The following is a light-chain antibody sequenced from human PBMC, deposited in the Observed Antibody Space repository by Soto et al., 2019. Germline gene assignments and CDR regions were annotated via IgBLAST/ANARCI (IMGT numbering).Light chain of an antibody. Sequence: QSVLTQPASVSGSPGQSITISCTGTSSDVGGYNYVSWYQQHPGKAHKLMIYDVSNRPSGVSNRFSGSKSGNTASLTISVLQAEDEADYYCSSYTSSSTFYVFGTGTKVTVL. J-gene: IGLJ1*01. CDR2: DVS. V-gene: IGLV2-14*01. CDR3: SSYTSSSTFYV. CDR1: SSDVGGYNY.